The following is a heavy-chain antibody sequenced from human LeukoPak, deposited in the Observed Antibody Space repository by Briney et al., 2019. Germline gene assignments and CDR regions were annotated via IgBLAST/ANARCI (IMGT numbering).Heavy chain of an antibody. CDR2: INPNSGGT. V-gene: IGHV1-2*02. Sequence: GASVEVSCKASGYTFTGYYMHWVRQAPGQGLEWMGWINPNSGGTNYAQKFQGRVTMTRDTFISTVYMDLSRLRSDDTAVYYCARELWFGEFYFDYWGQGTLVTVSS. D-gene: IGHD3-10*01. CDR3: ARELWFGEFYFDY. CDR1: GYTFTGYY. J-gene: IGHJ4*02.